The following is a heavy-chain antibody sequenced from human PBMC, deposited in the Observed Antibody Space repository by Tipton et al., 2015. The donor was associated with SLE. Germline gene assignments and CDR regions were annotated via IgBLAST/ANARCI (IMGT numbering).Heavy chain of an antibody. CDR2: INPNSGGT. CDR1: GYTFTGYY. Sequence: QSGAEVKKPGASVKVSCKASGYTFTGYYMHWVRQAPGQGLEWMGRINPNSGGTNYAQKFQGRVTMTRDTSISTAYMELSRLRSDDTAVYYCARVLWFGELFGYYGMDVWGQGTTVTVSS. D-gene: IGHD3-10*01. CDR3: ARVLWFGELFGYYGMDV. V-gene: IGHV1-2*06. J-gene: IGHJ6*02.